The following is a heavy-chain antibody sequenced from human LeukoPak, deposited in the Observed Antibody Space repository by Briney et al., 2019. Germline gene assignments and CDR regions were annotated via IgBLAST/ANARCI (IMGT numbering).Heavy chain of an antibody. CDR2: ISGSGRST. Sequence: GGSLRLSCAASGFTFNSYAMSWVRQPPGKGLEWVSAISGSGRSTYYADSVKGRFTISSDNSKNTLYLQMTSLRAEDTAVYYCAKETYYYDSSGYSDYWGQGTLVTVSS. CDR1: GFTFNSYA. J-gene: IGHJ4*02. CDR3: AKETYYYDSSGYSDY. V-gene: IGHV3-23*01. D-gene: IGHD3-22*01.